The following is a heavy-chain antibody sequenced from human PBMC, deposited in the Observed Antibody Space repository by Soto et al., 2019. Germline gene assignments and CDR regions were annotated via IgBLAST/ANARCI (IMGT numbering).Heavy chain of an antibody. CDR2: IYSGGST. Sequence: GGSLRLSCAASGFTVSSNYMSWVRQAPGKGLEWVSVIYSGGSTYYADSVKGRFTISRDNSKNTLYLQMNSLRAEDTAVYYCAREHYYDSSGYYIGRYFDLWGRGTLVTVSS. CDR3: AREHYYDSSGYYIGRYFDL. V-gene: IGHV3-53*01. D-gene: IGHD3-22*01. CDR1: GFTVSSNY. J-gene: IGHJ2*01.